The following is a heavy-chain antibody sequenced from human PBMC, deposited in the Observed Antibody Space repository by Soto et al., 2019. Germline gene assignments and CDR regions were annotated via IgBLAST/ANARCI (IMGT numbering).Heavy chain of an antibody. D-gene: IGHD2-2*03. Sequence: EVQVLESGGGLVQPGGSLRLSCAATGFTFSDFAMSWVRQAPGKGLEWVSRIYGGGNGPHYADSVKGRVTISRDNSKNTLYLQMNSLRAEDTAVYFCEKMEGMDPWAYFFNCWSQGTLVTVSS. J-gene: IGHJ4*02. CDR1: GFTFSDFA. CDR2: IYGGGNGP. CDR3: EKMEGMDPWAYFFNC. V-gene: IGHV3-23*01.